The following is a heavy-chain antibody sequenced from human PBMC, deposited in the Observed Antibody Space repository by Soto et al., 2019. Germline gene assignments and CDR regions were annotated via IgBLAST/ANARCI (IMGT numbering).Heavy chain of an antibody. V-gene: IGHV4-31*03. D-gene: IGHD3-16*02. J-gene: IGHJ4*02. Sequence: QVQLQESGPGLVKPSQTLSLTCTVSSGSISSGGYYWSWIRQHPGKGLEWIGYIYYSGSTYYNPSLKSRVTISVDTSKNQFSLKLSSVTAADTAVYYCAREIRYDYVWGSYLTFDYWGQGTLVTVSS. CDR2: IYYSGST. CDR3: AREIRYDYVWGSYLTFDY. CDR1: SGSISSGGYY.